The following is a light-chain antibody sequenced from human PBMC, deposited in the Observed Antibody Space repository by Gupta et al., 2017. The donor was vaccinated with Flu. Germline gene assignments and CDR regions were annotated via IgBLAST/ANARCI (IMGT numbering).Light chain of an antibody. V-gene: IGLV2-11*01. CDR3: SSHAGRVTWV. Sequence: QSAPTQPRSVSGSPGQSVTISCTGTSNDVGGYNRVSWYEQRPGKAPKLILYDVTERPSGVPDRFSVSKSGNTASLTISGLQADDEADYYCSSHAGRVTWVFGTGTTVTVL. CDR2: DVT. J-gene: IGLJ1*01. CDR1: SNDVGGYNR.